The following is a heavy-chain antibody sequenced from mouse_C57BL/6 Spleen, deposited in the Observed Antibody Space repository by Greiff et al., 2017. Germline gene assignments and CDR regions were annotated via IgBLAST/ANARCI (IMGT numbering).Heavy chain of an antibody. J-gene: IGHJ4*01. CDR2: ISYDGSN. V-gene: IGHV3-6*01. CDR3: AREMGNYAAMDY. D-gene: IGHD2-1*01. Sequence: DVKLQESGPGLVKPSQSLSLTCSVTGYSITSGYYWNWIRQFPGNKLEWMGYISYDGSNNYNPSLKNRISLTRDTSKNQFFLKLNSVTTEDTATYYCAREMGNYAAMDYWGQGTSVTVSS. CDR1: GYSITSGYY.